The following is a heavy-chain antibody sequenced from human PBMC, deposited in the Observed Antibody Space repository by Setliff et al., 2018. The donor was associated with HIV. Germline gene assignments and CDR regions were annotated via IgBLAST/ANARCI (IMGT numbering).Heavy chain of an antibody. J-gene: IGHJ3*01. V-gene: IGHV4-61*02. D-gene: IGHD2-8*01. CDR1: GGSISSGSYY. CDR2: IYTSGST. CDR3: ATKVYCTNGVCLDAFDL. Sequence: LSLTCTVSGGSISSGSYYWSWIRQPAGKGLEWIGRIYTSGSTKYNPSLKSRVTISVDTSKNQFSLKLSSVTAADTAVYYCATKVYCTNGVCLDAFDLWGQGTMVTVSS.